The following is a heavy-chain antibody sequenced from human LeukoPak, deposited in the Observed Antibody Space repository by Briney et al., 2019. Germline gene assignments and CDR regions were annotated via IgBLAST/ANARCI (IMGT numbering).Heavy chain of an antibody. CDR3: VRAITGTRSSAFDI. CDR2: IYPGDSDT. J-gene: IGHJ3*02. Sequence: GESLKISCKGSGYSFTSYWIGWVRQMPGKALEWMGIIYPGDSDTRYIPSFQGQVTISADKSISTAYLQWSSLKASDTAMYYCVRAITGTRSSAFDIWGQGTMVTVSS. CDR1: GYSFTSYW. D-gene: IGHD1-20*01. V-gene: IGHV5-51*01.